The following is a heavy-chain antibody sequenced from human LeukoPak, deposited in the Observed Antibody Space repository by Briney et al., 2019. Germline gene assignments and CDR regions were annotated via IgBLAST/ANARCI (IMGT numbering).Heavy chain of an antibody. CDR3: AKGLLRGSHRVSYSDY. CDR2: ISGSGGST. D-gene: IGHD1-26*01. CDR1: GFTFSSYA. Sequence: GGSLRLSCAASGFTFSSYAMSWVRQAPGKGLEWVSAISGSGGSTYYADSVKGRFTISRDNSKNTLYLQMNSLRAEDTAVYYCAKGLLRGSHRVSYSDYWGQGTLVTVSS. V-gene: IGHV3-23*01. J-gene: IGHJ4*02.